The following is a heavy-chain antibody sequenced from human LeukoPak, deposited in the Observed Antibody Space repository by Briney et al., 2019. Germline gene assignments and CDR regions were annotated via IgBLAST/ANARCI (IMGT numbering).Heavy chain of an antibody. CDR3: ARGRWTATATTYYLDS. J-gene: IGHJ4*02. D-gene: IGHD2-21*02. CDR2: IDANNGRT. V-gene: IGHV1-3*01. Sequence: GASVKVSCKASGYTFSNNAIQWVRQGPGKRLEWMGWIDANNGRTKYSQNFQGRLTITRDSSASTAYMELTSLRSGDTALYFCARGRWTATATTYYLDSWGQGTLVTVSS. CDR1: GYTFSNNA.